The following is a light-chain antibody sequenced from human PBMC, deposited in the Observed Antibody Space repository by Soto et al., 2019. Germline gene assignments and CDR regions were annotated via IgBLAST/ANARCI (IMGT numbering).Light chain of an antibody. V-gene: IGKV1-39*01. Sequence: IQITQSPSSLSASVVDRVTITCRASQSIGFYLNWYQQKPGKAHKVLIYAASNLQSGVPSRFSGSGSGTEFTLTISSLQPEDFATYYCQQSYSIPITFGQGTRLEIK. CDR1: QSIGFY. CDR2: AAS. J-gene: IGKJ5*01. CDR3: QQSYSIPIT.